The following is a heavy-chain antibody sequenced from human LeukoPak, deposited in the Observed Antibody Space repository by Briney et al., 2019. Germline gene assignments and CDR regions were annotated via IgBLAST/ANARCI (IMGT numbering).Heavy chain of an antibody. CDR2: ISGGGEDT. D-gene: IGHD1-1*01. J-gene: IGHJ2*01. Sequence: PGGSLRLSCAASGFTLSSYAMSWIRQAPGKGLDWVSAISGGGEDTYYPDSVKGRFTISRDNSKNTLYLQMSSLRAEDTAIYYCAKPRAMTTGVGRYFDLWGRGTLVTVSS. CDR1: GFTLSSYA. V-gene: IGHV3-23*01. CDR3: AKPRAMTTGVGRYFDL.